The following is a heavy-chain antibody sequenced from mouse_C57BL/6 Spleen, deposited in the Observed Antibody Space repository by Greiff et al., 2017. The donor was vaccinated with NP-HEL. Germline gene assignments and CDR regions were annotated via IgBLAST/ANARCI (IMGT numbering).Heavy chain of an antibody. D-gene: IGHD3-3*01. CDR2: INPNNGGT. V-gene: IGHV1-22*01. Sequence: EVQLHQSGPELVKPGASVKMSCKASGYTFTDYNMHWVKQSHGKSLEWIGYINPNNGGTSYNQKFKGKATLTVNKSSSTAYMELRSLTSEDSAVYYCAREGWDFYYFDYWGQGTTLTVSS. CDR1: GYTFTDYN. CDR3: AREGWDFYYFDY. J-gene: IGHJ2*01.